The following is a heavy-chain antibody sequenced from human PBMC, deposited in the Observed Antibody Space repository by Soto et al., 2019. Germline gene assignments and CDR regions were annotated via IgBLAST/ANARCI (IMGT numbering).Heavy chain of an antibody. V-gene: IGHV3-64*01. CDR2: ISSNGVGT. D-gene: IGHD6-6*01. J-gene: IGHJ6*03. CDR3: ARRARPYFYYMDV. CDR1: GFTLSGYA. Sequence: EVQLAESGGGLAQPGGSLRLSCAASGFTLSGYAMDWVRQAPGKGLEYVSGISSNGVGTYYANSVQGRFTISRDNSKNTVYLQMGCLRPEDMAVDYCARRARPYFYYMDVWGKGTTVTVSS.